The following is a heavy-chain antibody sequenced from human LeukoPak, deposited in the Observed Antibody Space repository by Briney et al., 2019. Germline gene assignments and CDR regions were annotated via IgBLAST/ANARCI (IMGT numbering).Heavy chain of an antibody. CDR1: GFTFSSYG. J-gene: IGHJ4*02. CDR2: IWYDGSNK. Sequence: GGSLRLSCAASGFTFSSYGMHWVRQAAGKGLEWVAVIWYDGSNKYYADSVKGRFTISRDNSKNTLYLQMNSLRAEDTAVYYCARDYYDSSGYPGIGYWGQGTLVTVSS. V-gene: IGHV3-33*01. CDR3: ARDYYDSSGYPGIGY. D-gene: IGHD3-22*01.